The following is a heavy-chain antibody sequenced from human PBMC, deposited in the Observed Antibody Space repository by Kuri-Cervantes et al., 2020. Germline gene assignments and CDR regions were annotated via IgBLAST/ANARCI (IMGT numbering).Heavy chain of an antibody. CDR3: ASLRGYSGYDKKSTGRGDAFDI. CDR1: GYTFTSYD. V-gene: IGHV1-8*01. CDR2: MNPNSGNT. J-gene: IGHJ3*02. D-gene: IGHD5-12*01. Sequence: ASVKVSCKASGYTFTSYDINWVRQATGQGLEWMGWMNPNSGNTGYAQKFQGRVTMTTDTSTSTAYMELRSLRSDDTAVYYCASLRGYSGYDKKSTGRGDAFDIWGQGTMVTVSS.